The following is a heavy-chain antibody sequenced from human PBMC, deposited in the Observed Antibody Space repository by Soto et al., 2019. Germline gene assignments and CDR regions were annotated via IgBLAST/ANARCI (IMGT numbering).Heavy chain of an antibody. CDR2: IYWNDDK. Sequence: QITLKESGPTLVKPTQTLTLTCTFSGFSLSTSGVGVGWIRQPPGKALEWLALIYWNDDKRYSPSLKSRLTITMDSTKDQVVLIMTNIDPVDTATYYCGHRREDYDYVWGSYRSNAFYIWGQGTMVTVFS. V-gene: IGHV2-5*01. D-gene: IGHD3-16*02. CDR1: GFSLSTSGVG. CDR3: GHRREDYDYVWGSYRSNAFYI. J-gene: IGHJ3*02.